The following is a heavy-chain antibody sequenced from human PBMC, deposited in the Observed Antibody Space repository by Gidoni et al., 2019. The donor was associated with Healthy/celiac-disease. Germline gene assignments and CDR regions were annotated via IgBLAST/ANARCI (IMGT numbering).Heavy chain of an antibody. J-gene: IGHJ4*02. CDR3: ARGRVQYSGWYSVCNY. CDR1: GFTFSSYS. V-gene: IGHV3-21*01. D-gene: IGHD6-19*01. Sequence: EVQLVESGGGLVQPGGYLRLPCAAPGFTFSSYSMTWVRQAPGKGLGGVSTSSSSSSYIYYADSVKGRFTISRDNAKNSLYLQMNSLRAEDTAVYYGARGRVQYSGWYSVCNYWGQGTLGTVSS. CDR2: SSSSSSYI.